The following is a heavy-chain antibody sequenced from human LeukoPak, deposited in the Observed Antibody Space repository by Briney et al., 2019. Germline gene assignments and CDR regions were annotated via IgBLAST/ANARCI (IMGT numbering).Heavy chain of an antibody. CDR2: IEQDGSEK. Sequence: QAGRSLRLSCAASGFSFSDYWMSWVRQTPGKGLEWVASIEQDGSEKNYVDSVEGRFTISRDNAKNSLYLQMNNLRADDTAVYYCARASVLGPNTDFWGQGTLVTVSS. J-gene: IGHJ4*02. V-gene: IGHV3-7*01. CDR3: ARASVLGPNTDF. CDR1: GFSFSDYW. D-gene: IGHD2-2*01.